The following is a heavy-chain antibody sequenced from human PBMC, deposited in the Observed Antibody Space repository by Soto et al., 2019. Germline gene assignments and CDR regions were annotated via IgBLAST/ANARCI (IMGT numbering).Heavy chain of an antibody. J-gene: IGHJ4*02. CDR1: GFTFSSYA. D-gene: IGHD3-10*01. Sequence: GGSLRLSCAASGFTFSSYAMSWVRQAPGKGLEWVSAISGSGGSTYYADSVKGRFTISRDNSKNTLYLQMNSLRAEDTAVYYCAKVSLNEDYYGSGSYYHDFDYWGQGTLVTVSS. V-gene: IGHV3-23*01. CDR3: AKVSLNEDYYGSGSYYHDFDY. CDR2: ISGSGGST.